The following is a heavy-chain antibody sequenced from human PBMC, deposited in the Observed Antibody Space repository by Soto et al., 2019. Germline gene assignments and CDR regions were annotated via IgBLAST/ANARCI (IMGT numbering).Heavy chain of an antibody. Sequence: QVQLLQSGAEVEKPGASVKVSCKASGYTFTNYAMHWVRMAPGQGLERMGWINAGNSNTTYSQKFQDRGTITRDTSASTAYMELSSLTSEDPDVYYCARDSHGCDYWGQGTLVTVPS. V-gene: IGHV1-3*01. CDR3: ARDSHGCDY. J-gene: IGHJ4*02. CDR2: INAGNSNT. CDR1: GYTFTNYA. D-gene: IGHD6-19*01.